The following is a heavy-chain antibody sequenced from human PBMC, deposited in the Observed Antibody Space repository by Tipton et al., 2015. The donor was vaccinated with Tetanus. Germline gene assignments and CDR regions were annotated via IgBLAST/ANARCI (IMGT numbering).Heavy chain of an antibody. CDR1: GVSISYYH. J-gene: IGHJ2*01. CDR2: IYTTGST. D-gene: IGHD4-17*01. V-gene: IGHV4-4*07. Sequence: TLSLTCTVSGVSISYYHWSWIRQPAGKGLEWIGRIYTTGSTNYNPSPKSRVTISVDTSKNQFSLKLSSVTAADTAVYYCARTVYGDYPNWYFDLWGRGTLVTVSS. CDR3: ARTVYGDYPNWYFDL.